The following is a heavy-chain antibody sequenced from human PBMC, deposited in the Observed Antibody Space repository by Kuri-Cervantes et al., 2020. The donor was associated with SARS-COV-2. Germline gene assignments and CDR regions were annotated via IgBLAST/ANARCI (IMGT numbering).Heavy chain of an antibody. CDR2: INHSGST. D-gene: IGHD3-3*01. CDR3: ARHTPSYYDFWSGYLIYYGMDV. J-gene: IGHJ6*02. V-gene: IGHV4-34*01. CDR1: GDSISRYY. Sequence: GSLRLSCSVSGDSISRYYWSWIRQPPGKGLEWIGEINHSGSTNYNPSLKSRVTISVDTSKNQFSLKLSSVTAADTAVYYCARHTPSYYDFWSGYLIYYGMDVWGQGTTVTVSS.